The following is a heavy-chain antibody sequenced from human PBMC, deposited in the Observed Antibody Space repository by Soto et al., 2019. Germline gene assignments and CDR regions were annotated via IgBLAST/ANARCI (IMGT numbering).Heavy chain of an antibody. J-gene: IGHJ3*02. D-gene: IGHD3-22*01. Sequence: GESLKISCKGSGYSFTSYWIGWVRQMPGKGLEWTGIIYPGDSDTRYSPSFQGQVTISADKSINTAYLQWSSLKASDTAMYYCATVENYYDSSGYYYQAAFDIWGQGTMVTVSS. CDR3: ATVENYYDSSGYYYQAAFDI. V-gene: IGHV5-51*01. CDR1: GYSFTSYW. CDR2: IYPGDSDT.